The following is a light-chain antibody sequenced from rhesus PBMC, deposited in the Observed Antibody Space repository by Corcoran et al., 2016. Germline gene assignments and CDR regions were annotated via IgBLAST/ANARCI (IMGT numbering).Light chain of an antibody. CDR2: DAS. CDR1: QGISGS. J-gene: IGKJ1*01. V-gene: IGKV1-28*03. Sequence: DIQMTQSPSSLSASVGDTVTITCRPSQGISGSLNWFQQKQGKAPKLLIYDASSLESGVPPRFSGGGSGTDFTLTISSLQPEDFAVYYCLQHNSCPWTFGQGTKVEIK. CDR3: LQHNSCPWT.